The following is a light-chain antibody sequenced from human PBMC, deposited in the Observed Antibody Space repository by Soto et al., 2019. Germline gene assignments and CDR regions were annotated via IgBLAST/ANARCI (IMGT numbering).Light chain of an antibody. J-gene: IGKJ5*01. CDR1: QSVTSN. Sequence: EIVMTQSPATLSVSPGERATLSCWASQSVTSNLAWYQQKPGQAPRLLIYGASARATGIPVRFSGSGSGTEFTLTISSLQSEDFAVYYCHQYNNWPITFGQGTRLEIK. CDR2: GAS. V-gene: IGKV3D-15*01. CDR3: HQYNNWPIT.